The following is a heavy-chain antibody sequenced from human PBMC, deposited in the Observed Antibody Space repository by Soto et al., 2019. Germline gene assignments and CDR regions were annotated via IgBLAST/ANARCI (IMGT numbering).Heavy chain of an antibody. J-gene: IGHJ6*02. V-gene: IGHV1-69*13. CDR1: GGTFSSYA. Sequence: ASVKVSCKASGGTFSSYAISWVRQAPGQGLEWMGGIIPIFGTANYAQKFQGRVTITADESTSTAYMELSSLRSEDTAVYYCARDGEPGIAAAWNHYYYYGMDVWGQGTTVTVSS. CDR2: IIPIFGTA. CDR3: ARDGEPGIAAAWNHYYYYGMDV. D-gene: IGHD6-13*01.